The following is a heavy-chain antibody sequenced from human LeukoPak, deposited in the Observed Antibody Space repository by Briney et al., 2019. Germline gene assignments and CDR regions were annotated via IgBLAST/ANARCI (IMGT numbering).Heavy chain of an antibody. CDR2: INSDGSSI. CDR3: ARNLGLLDY. V-gene: IGHV3-74*01. J-gene: IGHJ4*02. Sequence: GGSLRLSCAASGFTFSSYWTHWVRQAPGKGLVWVSRINSDGSSISYADSVKGRFTISRDNAKNSLYLQMNSLRDEDTAVYYCARNLGLLDYWGQGTLVTVSS. D-gene: IGHD5-18*01. CDR1: GFTFSSYW.